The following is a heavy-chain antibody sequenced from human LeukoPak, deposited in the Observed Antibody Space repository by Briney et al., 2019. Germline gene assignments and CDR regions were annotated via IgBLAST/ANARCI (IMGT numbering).Heavy chain of an antibody. CDR2: IYYSGST. J-gene: IGHJ5*02. V-gene: IGHV4-59*08. Sequence: SETLSLTCTVSGGSISSYYWSWIRQPPGKGLEWIGYIYYSGSTNYNPSLKSRVTISVDTSKNQLSLKLSSVTAADTAVYYCARRQVLLWFGELFSWFDPWGQGTLVTVSS. CDR1: GGSISSYY. CDR3: ARRQVLLWFGELFSWFDP. D-gene: IGHD3-10*01.